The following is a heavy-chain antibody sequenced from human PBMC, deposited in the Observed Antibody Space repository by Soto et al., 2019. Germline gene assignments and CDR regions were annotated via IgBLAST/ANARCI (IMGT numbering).Heavy chain of an antibody. Sequence: GSLRLSCAASGFTFSSYSMNWVRQAPGKGLEWVSSISSSSSYIYYADSVKGRFTISRDNAKNSLYLQMNSLRAEDTAVYYCASATDTVLMVYASDYWGQGTLVTVSS. CDR1: GFTFSSYS. D-gene: IGHD2-8*01. CDR3: ASATDTVLMVYASDY. J-gene: IGHJ4*02. CDR2: ISSSSSYI. V-gene: IGHV3-21*01.